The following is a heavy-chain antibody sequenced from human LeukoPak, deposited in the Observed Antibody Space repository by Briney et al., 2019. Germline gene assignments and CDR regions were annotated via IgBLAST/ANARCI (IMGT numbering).Heavy chain of an antibody. Sequence: GGSLRLSCSASGFPFSDYDMNWIPQPPGRGLEWISAISGRSSHTYYGDSVKGRFSISRDNAKNLLYLQMNGLGAEDTAVYYCGRAFPPLRTSSAGDLWGQGTLVTVSS. V-gene: IGHV3-21*06. CDR3: GRAFPPLRTSSAGDL. CDR1: GFPFSDYD. D-gene: IGHD3-16*01. CDR2: ISGRSSHT. J-gene: IGHJ4*02.